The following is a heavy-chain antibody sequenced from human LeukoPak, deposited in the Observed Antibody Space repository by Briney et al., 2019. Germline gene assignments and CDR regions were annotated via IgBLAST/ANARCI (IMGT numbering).Heavy chain of an antibody. D-gene: IGHD4-17*01. CDR3: AKGVDYGFNI. V-gene: IGHV3-23*01. CDR2: ISVSGNT. Sequence: GGSLRLSCAASGFTLSSYAMSWVRQAPGKGLEWVSAISVSGNTYHADSVKGRFTISRDISKGTLYLQLNSLRPEDTAVYYCAKGVDYGFNIWGQGTMVTVSS. CDR1: GFTLSSYA. J-gene: IGHJ3*02.